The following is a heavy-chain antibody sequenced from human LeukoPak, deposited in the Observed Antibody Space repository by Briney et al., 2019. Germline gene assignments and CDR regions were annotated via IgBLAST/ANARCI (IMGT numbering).Heavy chain of an antibody. D-gene: IGHD3-10*01. V-gene: IGHV3-9*01. CDR3: AKTALRAMVRGVITATGYFDL. CDR1: GFTFDDYA. Sequence: PGGSLRLSCAASGFTFDDYAMHWVRQAPGKGLEWVSGISWNSGSIGYADSVKGRFTISRDNAKNSLYLQMNSLRAEDTALYYCAKTALRAMVRGVITATGYFDLWGRGTLVTVSS. J-gene: IGHJ2*01. CDR2: ISWNSGSI.